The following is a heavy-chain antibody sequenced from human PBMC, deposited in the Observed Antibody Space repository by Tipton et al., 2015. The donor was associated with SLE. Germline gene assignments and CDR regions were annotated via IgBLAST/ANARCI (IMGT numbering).Heavy chain of an antibody. Sequence: GSLRLSCAASGFTFSSYSMNWVRQAPGKGLEWVSSISSSSSYIYYADSVKGRFTISRDNSKNTLYLQMNSLRAEDTAVYYCAHRGTSSGYYYYFDYWGQGTLVTVSS. CDR1: GFTFSSYS. V-gene: IGHV3-21*04. CDR2: ISSSSSYI. CDR3: AHRGTSSGYYYYFDY. D-gene: IGHD3-22*01. J-gene: IGHJ4*02.